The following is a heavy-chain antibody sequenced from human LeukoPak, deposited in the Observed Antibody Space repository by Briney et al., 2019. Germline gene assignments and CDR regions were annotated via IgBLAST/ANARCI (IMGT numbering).Heavy chain of an antibody. Sequence: PPETLSLTCTVSGGSINSYYWSWIRQPPGKGLEWVGYIFYSGSTNYNPSLKSRVTISVDTSKNQLSLKLNSVTAADTAVYYCAGSYNWSDDFDYWGPGTLVTVSS. J-gene: IGHJ4*02. CDR1: GGSINSYY. D-gene: IGHD1-1*01. V-gene: IGHV4-59*01. CDR2: IFYSGST. CDR3: AGSYNWSDDFDY.